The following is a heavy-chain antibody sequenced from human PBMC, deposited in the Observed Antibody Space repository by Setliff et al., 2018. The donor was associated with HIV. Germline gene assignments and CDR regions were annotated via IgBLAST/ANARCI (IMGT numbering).Heavy chain of an antibody. V-gene: IGHV3-53*01. D-gene: IGHD2-15*01. Sequence: QPSETLSLTCAVYGGSFSAYHWSWVRQAPGKGLEWVSVIFISGSTYYADSVKGRFTISRDNSKNTLYLQMNSLRAEDAAVYYCARVVVAATTWYFDLWGRGTLVTVSS. CDR2: IFISGST. J-gene: IGHJ2*01. CDR1: GGSFSAYH. CDR3: ARVVVAATTWYFDL.